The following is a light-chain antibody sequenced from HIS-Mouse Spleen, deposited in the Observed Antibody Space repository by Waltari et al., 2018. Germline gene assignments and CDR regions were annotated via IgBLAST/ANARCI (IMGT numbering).Light chain of an antibody. CDR2: AAS. V-gene: IGKV1-39*01. CDR1: QSISSY. CDR3: QQSYSTPPGT. Sequence: IQMTQSPSSLSASVGDRVTITCRASQSISSYLNWHQQKPGKAPKLLIYAASSLQSGVPSRFSGSGSGTDFTLTISSLQPEDFATYYCQQSYSTPPGTFGQGTKLEIK. J-gene: IGKJ2*01.